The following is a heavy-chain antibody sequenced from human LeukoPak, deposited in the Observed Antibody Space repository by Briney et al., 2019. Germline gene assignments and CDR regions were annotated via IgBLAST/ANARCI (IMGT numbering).Heavy chain of an antibody. CDR2: ISYDGSNK. Sequence: GGSLRLSCAASGFTFSSYGMHWVRQAPGKGLEWVAVISYDGSNKYYADSVKGRFTISRDNSKNTLYLQMNSLRAEDTAVYYCAKRGATLDYWGQGTLVTVSS. D-gene: IGHD1-26*01. CDR1: GFTFSSYG. CDR3: AKRGATLDY. J-gene: IGHJ4*02. V-gene: IGHV3-30*18.